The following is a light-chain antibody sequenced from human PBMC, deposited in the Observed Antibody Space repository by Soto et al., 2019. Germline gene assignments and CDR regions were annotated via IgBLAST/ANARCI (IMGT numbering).Light chain of an antibody. CDR2: AIS. Sequence: EIVLPQSPGTLSLSPGESAALSCRASQSVTSDYLVWYRLKPGQAPRLLIYAISSRAAGIPDRFNGSGSGTDFTLTITRLEPEYSAVYYGPQHSTLPWTFGQGTRVEV. CDR1: QSVTSDY. J-gene: IGKJ1*01. V-gene: IGKV3D-20*02. CDR3: PQHSTLPWT.